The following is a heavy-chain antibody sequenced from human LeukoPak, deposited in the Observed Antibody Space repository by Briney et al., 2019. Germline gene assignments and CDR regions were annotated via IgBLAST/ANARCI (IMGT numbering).Heavy chain of an antibody. CDR2: ISYDGSNK. D-gene: IGHD6-19*01. J-gene: IGHJ2*01. V-gene: IGHV3-30*18. CDR1: AFTFSNYE. CDR3: AKDLGGGSGCYDL. Sequence: PGGSLRLSCAASAFTFSNYEMNWVRQAPGKGLEWVAIISYDGSNKYYADSVQGRFTISRDNSKNTLYLQMNSLRAEDTAVYYCAKDLGGGSGCYDLWGRGTLVTVSS.